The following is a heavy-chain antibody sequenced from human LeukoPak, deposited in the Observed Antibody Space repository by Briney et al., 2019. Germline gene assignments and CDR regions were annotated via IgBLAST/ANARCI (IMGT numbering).Heavy chain of an antibody. CDR1: GFTVSSNY. J-gene: IGHJ5*02. CDR2: IYSGGST. D-gene: IGHD3-10*01. Sequence: GGSLRLSCAASGFTVSSNYMSWVRQAPGKGLEWVSVIYSGGSTYYADSVKGRFTISRDNSKNTLYLQMNSLRAEDTAVYYCARPLWFGRGFDPWGQGTLVTVSS. V-gene: IGHV3-53*01. CDR3: ARPLWFGRGFDP.